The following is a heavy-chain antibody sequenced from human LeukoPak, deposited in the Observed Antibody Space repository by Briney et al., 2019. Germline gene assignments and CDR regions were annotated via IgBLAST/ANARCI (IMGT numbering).Heavy chain of an antibody. J-gene: IGHJ6*04. Sequence: GASVKVSCKASVCTFIKYDFDWVRQATGQGLEWMGWMNPNSGNTGYAQKFQGRVTMTRNTSISTAYMELSSLRSEDTAVYYCASAIFGVVEGLIAVWGKGTTVTVSS. CDR1: VCTFIKYD. CDR2: MNPNSGNT. V-gene: IGHV1-8*01. D-gene: IGHD3-3*01. CDR3: ASAIFGVVEGLIAV.